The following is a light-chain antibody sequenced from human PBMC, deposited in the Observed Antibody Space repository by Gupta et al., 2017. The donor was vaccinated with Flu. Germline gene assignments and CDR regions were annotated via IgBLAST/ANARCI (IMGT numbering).Light chain of an antibody. Sequence: SVLPQPPSVSGAPGQRVTISFTGSSSNIGAGYDVHWYQQLPGTAPKLLIYGNSNRPSGVPDRFSGSKSGTSASLAITGLQAEDEADYYCQSYDSSRSGSGVFGTGTKVTVL. V-gene: IGLV1-40*01. J-gene: IGLJ1*01. CDR2: GNS. CDR3: QSYDSSRSGSGV. CDR1: SSNIGAGYD.